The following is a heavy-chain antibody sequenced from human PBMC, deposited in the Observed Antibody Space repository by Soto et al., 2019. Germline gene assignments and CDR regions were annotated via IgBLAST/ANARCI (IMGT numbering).Heavy chain of an antibody. CDR1: GDSMSSSAHS. D-gene: IGHD4-17*01. CDR3: ARGFGDYEGWFDF. J-gene: IGHJ5*01. V-gene: IGHV4-30-2*01. CDR2: FYHRGSS. Sequence: QVQMQESGAGLVKPSETLSLTCTVSGDSMSSSAHSWHWIRQPPGKALEWIGYFYHRGSSYYTSLGSRVTMSIDRSKNQFSLTLTSVTVADTAVYYCARGFGDYEGWFDFWGQGTLVTVS.